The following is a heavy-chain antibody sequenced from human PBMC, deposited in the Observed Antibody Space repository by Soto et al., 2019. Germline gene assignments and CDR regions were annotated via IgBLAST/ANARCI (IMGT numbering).Heavy chain of an antibody. V-gene: IGHV2-5*02. Sequence: QITLKESGPTLVKPTQTLTLTCTFSGFSLSTSGVGVGWIRQPPGKALEWLALIYWDDDKRYSPSLKSRLTXTXXTSKNQVVLTMTNMDPVDTATYYCAHRCYDFSFDPWGQGTLVTVSS. D-gene: IGHD3-3*01. CDR3: AHRCYDFSFDP. CDR2: IYWDDDK. CDR1: GFSLSTSGVG. J-gene: IGHJ5*02.